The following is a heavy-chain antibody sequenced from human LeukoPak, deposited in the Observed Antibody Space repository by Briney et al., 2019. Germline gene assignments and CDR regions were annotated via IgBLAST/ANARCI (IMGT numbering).Heavy chain of an antibody. Sequence: ASVKVSCKASGYGFTSYGTSWVRQAPGQGLEWMGWISAYNDNTNYAQKLQGRVTMTTDTSTSTAYMELSSLRSDDTAVYYCARGAYTLRAFYYYYGMDVWGQGTTVTVSS. CDR2: ISAYNDNT. D-gene: IGHD3-16*01. V-gene: IGHV1-18*01. CDR1: GYGFTSYG. J-gene: IGHJ6*02. CDR3: ARGAYTLRAFYYYYGMDV.